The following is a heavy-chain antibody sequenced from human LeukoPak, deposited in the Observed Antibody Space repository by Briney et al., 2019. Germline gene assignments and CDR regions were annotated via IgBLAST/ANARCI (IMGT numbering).Heavy chain of an antibody. D-gene: IGHD2-2*02. CDR1: GFSLSTSGMC. V-gene: IGHV2-70*11. Sequence: SGPALVKPTQTLTLTCTFSGFSLSTSGMCVSWIRQPPGKALEWLARIDWDDDKYYSTSLKTRLTISKDTSKNQVVLTMTNMDPVDTATYYCARMTRYTQRGPLTYFDYWGQGTLVTVSS. CDR2: IDWDDDK. CDR3: ARMTRYTQRGPLTYFDY. J-gene: IGHJ4*02.